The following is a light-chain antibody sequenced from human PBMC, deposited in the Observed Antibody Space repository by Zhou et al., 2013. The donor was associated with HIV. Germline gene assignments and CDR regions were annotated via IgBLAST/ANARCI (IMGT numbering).Light chain of an antibody. CDR1: QDISNY. Sequence: DMQMTQSPSSLSASVGDRVTITCRASQDISNYVAWYQHQPGNVPKLLIYASSTLKSGAPSRFSGSGFGTDFTLNISSLEPEDAATYYCLQHNTYPRTFGQGTKVEIK. V-gene: IGKV1-27*01. J-gene: IGKJ1*01. CDR2: ASS. CDR3: LQHNTYPRT.